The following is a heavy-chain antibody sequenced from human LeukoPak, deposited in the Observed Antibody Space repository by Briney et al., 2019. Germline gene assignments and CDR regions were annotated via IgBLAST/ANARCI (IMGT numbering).Heavy chain of an antibody. CDR1: GFTFSSYA. Sequence: GGSLRLSCAASGFTFSSYAMSWVRQAPGKGLEWASAISGSGGSTYYADSVKGRFTISRDNSKNTLYLQMNSLRAEDTAVYYCAKAMNYYDSSGDDALHIWGQGTMVTVSS. J-gene: IGHJ3*02. D-gene: IGHD3-22*01. V-gene: IGHV3-23*01. CDR3: AKAMNYYDSSGDDALHI. CDR2: ISGSGGST.